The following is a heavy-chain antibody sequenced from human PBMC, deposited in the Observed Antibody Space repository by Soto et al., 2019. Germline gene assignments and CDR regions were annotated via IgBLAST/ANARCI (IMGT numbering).Heavy chain of an antibody. J-gene: IGHJ2*01. Sequence: PGESLKISCKGSGYSFTNYWISWVRQVPGKGLEWMGRIDPNDFYINYSPSFQGHVTISVDRSTSTAYLQWSSLKASDTATYYCARGDTALSYWYFDLWGRGTLVTVSS. V-gene: IGHV5-10-1*01. D-gene: IGHD5-18*01. CDR2: IDPNDFYI. CDR3: ARGDTALSYWYFDL. CDR1: GYSFTNYW.